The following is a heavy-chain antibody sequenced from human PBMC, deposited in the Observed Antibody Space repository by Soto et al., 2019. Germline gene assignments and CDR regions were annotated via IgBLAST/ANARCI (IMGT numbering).Heavy chain of an antibody. Sequence: QVQLVQSGAEVKKPGSSVKVSCKASGGTFSSYAISWVRQAPGQGLEWMGGIIPIFGTANYAQKFQGRVKITADKSTSTAYMELSSLRHEDTAVYYCARVLRIAVADNYYYYGMDVWGQGTTVTVSS. J-gene: IGHJ6*02. CDR2: IIPIFGTA. CDR3: ARVLRIAVADNYYYYGMDV. CDR1: GGTFSSYA. V-gene: IGHV1-69*06. D-gene: IGHD6-19*01.